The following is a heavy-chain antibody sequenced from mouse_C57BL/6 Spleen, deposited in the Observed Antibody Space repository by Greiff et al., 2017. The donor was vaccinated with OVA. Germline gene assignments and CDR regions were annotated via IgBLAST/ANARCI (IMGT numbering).Heavy chain of an antibody. CDR2: ISYDGSN. Sequence: DVHLVESGPGLVKPSQSLSLTCSVTGYSITSGYYWNWIRQFPGNKLEWMGYISYDGSNNYNPSLKNRISITRDTSKNQFFLKLNSVTTEDTATYYCARRTVVAPFDYWGQGTTLTVSS. D-gene: IGHD1-1*01. CDR3: ARRTVVAPFDY. J-gene: IGHJ2*01. CDR1: GYSITSGYY. V-gene: IGHV3-6*01.